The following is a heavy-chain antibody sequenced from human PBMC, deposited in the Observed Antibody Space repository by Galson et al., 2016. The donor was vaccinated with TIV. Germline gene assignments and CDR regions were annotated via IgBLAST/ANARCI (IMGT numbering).Heavy chain of an antibody. J-gene: IGHJ4*02. CDR3: ARVPVFFNKQWLVLNRGFYFDY. Sequence: SVKVSCKASGGTFSFYAINWVRQAPGQGLEWMGRIIPVFGTTDYAQKFRGRVTFTVDESTGTAFMELGSLRSEDTAVYYYARVPVFFNKQWLVLNRGFYFDYWGQGTLATVSS. CDR2: IIPVFGTT. CDR1: GGTFSFYA. V-gene: IGHV1-69*13. D-gene: IGHD6-19*01.